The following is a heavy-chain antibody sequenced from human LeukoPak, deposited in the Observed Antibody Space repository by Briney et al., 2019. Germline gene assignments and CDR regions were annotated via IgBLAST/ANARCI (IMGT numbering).Heavy chain of an antibody. Sequence: SQTLSLTCTVSGGSISSGSYYWSWIRQPAGKGLEWIGRIYTSGSTNYNPSLKSRVTISVDTSKSQFSLKLSSVTAADTAVYYCARLGYSSRFDYWGQGTLVTVSS. CDR3: ARLGYSSRFDY. D-gene: IGHD5-18*01. CDR2: IYTSGST. CDR1: GGSISSGSYY. J-gene: IGHJ4*02. V-gene: IGHV4-61*02.